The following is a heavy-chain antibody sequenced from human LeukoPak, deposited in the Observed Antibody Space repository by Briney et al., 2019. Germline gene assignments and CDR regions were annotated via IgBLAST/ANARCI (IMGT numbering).Heavy chain of an antibody. J-gene: IGHJ4*02. Sequence: GGSLRLSCAASGFTFSNYGMHWVRQAPGKGLEWVAFVRYDESTKFYADSVKGRFTISRDNSKTTLYLQMNSLRAEDTAVYYCARGELGYCSSTSCYSFDYWGQGTLVTVSS. CDR3: ARGELGYCSSTSCYSFDY. CDR1: GFTFSNYG. CDR2: VRYDESTK. V-gene: IGHV3-30*02. D-gene: IGHD2-2*01.